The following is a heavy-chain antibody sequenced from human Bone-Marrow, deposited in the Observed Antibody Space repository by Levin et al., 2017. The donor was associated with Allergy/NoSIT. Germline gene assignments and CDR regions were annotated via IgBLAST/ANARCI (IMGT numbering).Heavy chain of an antibody. Sequence: PGGSLRLSCAASGFTFTNYAINWVRQAPGKGLEWVSAISASGGSTYYADSVKGRFAISRDNSKNTLYLQMNSLRAEDTAVYYCAKDGGYSNYWNDAFDIWGQGTVVTVSS. CDR2: ISASGGST. CDR3: AKDGGYSNYWNDAFDI. V-gene: IGHV3-23*01. CDR1: GFTFTNYA. J-gene: IGHJ3*02. D-gene: IGHD5-18*01.